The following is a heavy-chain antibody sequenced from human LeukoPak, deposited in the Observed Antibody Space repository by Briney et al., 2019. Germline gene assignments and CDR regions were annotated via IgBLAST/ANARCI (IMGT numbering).Heavy chain of an antibody. J-gene: IGHJ4*02. CDR3: ARGITMVQGVHSTPGY. Sequence: ASVKVSCKASGYTFTGYYMHWVRQAPGQGLEWMGWINPNSGGTNYAQKFQGRVTMTRDTSISTAYMELSRLRSDDTAVYYCARGITMVQGVHSTPGYWGQGTLVTVPS. CDR2: INPNSGGT. CDR1: GYTFTGYY. V-gene: IGHV1-2*02. D-gene: IGHD3-10*01.